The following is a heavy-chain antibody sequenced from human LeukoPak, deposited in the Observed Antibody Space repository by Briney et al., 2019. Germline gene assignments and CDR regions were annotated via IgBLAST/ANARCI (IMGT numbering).Heavy chain of an antibody. CDR2: IYYSGNT. Sequence: SSETLSLACTVSGGSIRSTTDYWGWIRQPPGKGLEWIGSIYYSGNTYYSPSVMSRVTISVDTSKNQFSLNLSSVTAADTAVYYCARAPHFFDTSGSRYYFDYWGQGALVTVSS. CDR3: ARAPHFFDTSGSRYYFDY. J-gene: IGHJ4*02. D-gene: IGHD3-22*01. CDR1: GGSIRSTTDY. V-gene: IGHV4-39*07.